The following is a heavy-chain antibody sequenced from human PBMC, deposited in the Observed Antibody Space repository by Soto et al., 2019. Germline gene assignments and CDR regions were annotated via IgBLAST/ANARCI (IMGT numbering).Heavy chain of an antibody. CDR2: INSDGSST. Sequence: GGSLRLSCAASGFTFSSYWMHWVRQAPGKGLVWVSRINSDGSSTSYADSVKGRFTISRDNAKNTLYLQMNSLRAEDTAVYYCAREGVSYYDFWSGYSLYMDVWGKGTTVTVSS. J-gene: IGHJ6*03. V-gene: IGHV3-74*01. CDR3: AREGVSYYDFWSGYSLYMDV. D-gene: IGHD3-3*01. CDR1: GFTFSSYW.